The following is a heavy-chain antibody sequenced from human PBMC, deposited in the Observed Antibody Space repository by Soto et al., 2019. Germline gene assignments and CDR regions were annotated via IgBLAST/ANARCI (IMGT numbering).Heavy chain of an antibody. CDR3: ARERDLSGWYGDAFDI. J-gene: IGHJ3*02. V-gene: IGHV1-18*01. Sequence: QVQLVQSGAEVKKPGASVKVCCKASGYTFTSYGISWVRQAPGQGLEWMGWISAYNGNTNYAQKLQGRVTMTTDTSTSTAYIELRSLRSDDTAVYYCARERDLSGWYGDAFDIWGQGTMVTVSS. CDR1: GYTFTSYG. CDR2: ISAYNGNT. D-gene: IGHD6-19*01.